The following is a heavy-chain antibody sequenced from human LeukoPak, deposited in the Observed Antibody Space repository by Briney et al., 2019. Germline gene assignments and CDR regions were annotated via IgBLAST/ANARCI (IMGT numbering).Heavy chain of an antibody. CDR2: ISYDGSSK. CDR3: AKDWGIVVAGTSHYGMDV. Sequence: GRSLRLSCAAPGFTFSSYGMHWVRQAPGKGLEWVAVISYDGSSKYYADSVKGRFTISRDNSKNTLYLQMNSLRTEDTAVYYCAKDWGIVVAGTSHYGMDVWGQGTTVTVSS. D-gene: IGHD6-19*01. J-gene: IGHJ6*02. CDR1: GFTFSSYG. V-gene: IGHV3-30*18.